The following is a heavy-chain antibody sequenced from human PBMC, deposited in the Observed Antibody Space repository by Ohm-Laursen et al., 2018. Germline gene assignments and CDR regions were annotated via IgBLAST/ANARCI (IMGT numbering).Heavy chain of an antibody. CDR1: GFTFSSYS. CDR2: IRQDESEE. V-gene: IGHV3-7*01. CDR3: TSVPTYYYGSEPSNNWFDP. D-gene: IGHD3-10*01. J-gene: IGHJ5*02. Sequence: SLRLSCAASGFTFSSYSMNWVRQAPGKGLEWVANIRQDESEEYYVDSVKGRFTISSDNAKNSLFLQMNSLRPEDTAVYYCTSVPTYYYGSEPSNNWFDPWGQGTLVTVSS.